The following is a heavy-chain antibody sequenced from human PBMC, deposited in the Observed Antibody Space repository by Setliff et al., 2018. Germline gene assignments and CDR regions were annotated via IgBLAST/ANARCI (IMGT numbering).Heavy chain of an antibody. Sequence: SETLSLTCAVYGGSFSGYYWSWIRQPSGXGLXXXXXXXXXXSTXXXPSLKSRVTISVDTSRNQFSLNLNSVTATDTGVYYCTRGGGPQLGDWGRGTLVTVS. D-gene: IGHD1-1*01. CDR1: GGSFSGYY. CDR3: TRGGGPQLGD. V-gene: IGHV4-34*01. J-gene: IGHJ4*02. CDR2: XXXXXST.